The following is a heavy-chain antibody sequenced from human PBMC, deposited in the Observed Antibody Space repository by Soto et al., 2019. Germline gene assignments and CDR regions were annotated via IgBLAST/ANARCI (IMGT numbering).Heavy chain of an antibody. CDR3: AIASRYRVDAFDI. CDR2: IMPMFGTE. J-gene: IGHJ3*02. CDR1: GGTFSRFS. D-gene: IGHD5-18*01. Sequence: QVQLVQSGAEVKKPGSSVKVSCKASGGTFSRFSFNWVRQAPGQGLEWMGGIMPMFGTEKYAQKFQDKVTLTADESTGTAYLELRRLTSEDTAVYYCAIASRYRVDAFDIWGQGTLVTVSS. V-gene: IGHV1-69*12.